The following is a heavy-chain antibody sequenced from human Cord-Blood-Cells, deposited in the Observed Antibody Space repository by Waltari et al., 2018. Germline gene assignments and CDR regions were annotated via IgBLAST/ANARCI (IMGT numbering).Heavy chain of an antibody. CDR1: GGSFSGYY. J-gene: IGHJ3*02. Sequence: QVQLQQWGAGLLTPSETLSLTCAAPGGSFSGYYWSWIRQPPGKGLEWIGEINHSGSTNYNPSLKSRVTISVDTSKNQFSLKLSSVTAADTAVYYCARLRANWGTHAFDIWGQGTMVTVSS. V-gene: IGHV4-34*01. D-gene: IGHD7-27*01. CDR3: ARLRANWGTHAFDI. CDR2: INHSGST.